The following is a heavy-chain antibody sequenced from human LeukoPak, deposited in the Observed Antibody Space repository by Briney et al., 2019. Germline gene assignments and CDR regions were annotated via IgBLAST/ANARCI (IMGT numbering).Heavy chain of an antibody. CDR3: ASNSFDYYGSGSYSVDN. Sequence: PSETLSLTCAVYGGSFSGYYWSWIRQRPGKGLERIGEINHSGSTNYNPSLKSRVTISVDTSKNQFSLKLSSVTAADTAVYYCASNSFDYYGSGSYSVDNWGQGTLVTVSS. J-gene: IGHJ4*02. V-gene: IGHV4-34*01. CDR2: INHSGST. CDR1: GGSFSGYY. D-gene: IGHD3-10*01.